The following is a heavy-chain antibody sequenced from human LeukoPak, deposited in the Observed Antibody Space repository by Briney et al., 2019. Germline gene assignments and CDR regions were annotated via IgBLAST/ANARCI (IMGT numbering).Heavy chain of an antibody. D-gene: IGHD2-15*01. CDR2: IRYDGNNK. J-gene: IGHJ4*02. CDR1: GFTFSSSD. V-gene: IGHV3-30*02. CDR3: AKSGLNRFDY. Sequence: GGSLRLSCAASGFTFSSSDMHWVRQAPGKGLEWVAFIRYDGNNKYYADSVKGRLTISRDNSKNTLYLQMNSLRAEDTAVYYCAKSGLNRFDYWGQGTLVTVSS.